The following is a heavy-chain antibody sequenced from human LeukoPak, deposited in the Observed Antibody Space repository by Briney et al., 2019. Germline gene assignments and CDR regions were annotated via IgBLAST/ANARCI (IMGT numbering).Heavy chain of an antibody. V-gene: IGHV3-48*01. CDR1: GFTFTTYW. CDR3: ARAGFTFSDYFGSFFDY. Sequence: PGGSLRLSCAASGFTFTTYWMSWVRQAPGKGLEWVSHISSSSTIYYADSVKGRFTISRDNAKNSLYLQMNSLRAEDTAVYYCARAGFTFSDYFGSFFDYWGQGTLVTVSS. CDR2: ISSSSTI. D-gene: IGHD3-10*01. J-gene: IGHJ4*02.